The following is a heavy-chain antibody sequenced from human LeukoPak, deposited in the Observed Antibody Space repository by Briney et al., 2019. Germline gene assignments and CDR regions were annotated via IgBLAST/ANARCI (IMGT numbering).Heavy chain of an antibody. D-gene: IGHD3-3*01. J-gene: IGHJ4*02. V-gene: IGHV3-74*01. Sequence: GGSLRLSCAASGFTFSSYWMHWVRQAPGKGLVWVSRINTDGSSTSYADSVKGRFTISRDNAKNTLYLQMNSLRAEDTGVYYCARPVLRFLEWSSIDYWGQGTLVTVSS. CDR1: GFTFSSYW. CDR3: ARPVLRFLEWSSIDY. CDR2: INTDGSST.